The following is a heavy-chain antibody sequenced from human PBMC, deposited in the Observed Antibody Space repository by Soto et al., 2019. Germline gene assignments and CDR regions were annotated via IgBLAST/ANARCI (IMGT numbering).Heavy chain of an antibody. D-gene: IGHD6-6*01. V-gene: IGHV1-2*02. CDR2: INPNSGGT. CDR3: ARDREGSSSWGKYWFDP. J-gene: IGHJ5*02. Sequence: SVKVSCKASGYTFTGYYMHWVRQAPVQGLEWMGWINPNSGGTNYAQKFQGRVTMTRDTSISTAYMELSRLRSDDTAVYYCARDREGSSSWGKYWFDPWGQGTLVTVSS. CDR1: GYTFTGYY.